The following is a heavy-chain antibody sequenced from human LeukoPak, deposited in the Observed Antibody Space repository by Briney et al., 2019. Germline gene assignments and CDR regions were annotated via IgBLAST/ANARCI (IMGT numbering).Heavy chain of an antibody. Sequence: ASVKVSCKASGYTFTSHYMHWVRQAPGQGLEWMGIINPSGGSTSYAQKFQGRVTMTRDMSTSTVYMELSSLRSEDTAVYYCARDPNSSGWFDYWGQGTLVTVSS. D-gene: IGHD6-19*01. CDR1: GYTFTSHY. CDR2: INPSGGST. CDR3: ARDPNSSGWFDY. J-gene: IGHJ4*02. V-gene: IGHV1-46*01.